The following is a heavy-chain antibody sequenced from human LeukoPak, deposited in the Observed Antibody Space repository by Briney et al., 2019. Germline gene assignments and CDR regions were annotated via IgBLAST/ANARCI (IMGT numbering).Heavy chain of an antibody. Sequence: PGGSLRLSCAASGFIFSDYNMHWVRQVPGKGLEWVSIISGDGGRTSYADSVKGRVTISRDNSKNSLYLQTNSLRTEDTAFYYCAKDVSGSIDSWGPGTLVTVSS. D-gene: IGHD5/OR15-5a*01. J-gene: IGHJ4*02. CDR1: GFIFSDYN. CDR3: AKDVSGSIDS. CDR2: ISGDGGRT. V-gene: IGHV3-43*02.